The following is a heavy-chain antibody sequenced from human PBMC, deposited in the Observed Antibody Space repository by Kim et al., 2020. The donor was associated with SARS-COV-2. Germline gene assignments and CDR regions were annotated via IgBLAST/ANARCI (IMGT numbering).Heavy chain of an antibody. CDR3: ARHAADSGSYYARRGGFDS. CDR1: GYRFTNYW. V-gene: IGHV5-51*01. J-gene: IGHJ5*01. CDR2: IYPDDSDT. Sequence: GESLQISCKGSGYRFTNYWITWVRQMPGKGLEWMGIIYPDDSDTRYSPSFQGQVTISADKSSSTAYLQWSSLKAWDTAMYYCARHAADSGSYYARRGGFDSWGQGTLVTVSS. D-gene: IGHD3-10*01.